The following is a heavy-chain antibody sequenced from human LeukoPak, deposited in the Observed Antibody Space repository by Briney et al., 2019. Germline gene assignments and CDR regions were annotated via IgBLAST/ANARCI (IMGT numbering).Heavy chain of an antibody. Sequence: QTGGSLRLSCAASGFTFSSYSMSWVRQAPGKGLEWVSAISGSGGSTYYADSVKGRFTISRDNSKNTLYLQMNSLRAEDTAVYYCAKGYCSSTSCFYYYYGMDVWGQGTTVTVSS. CDR1: GFTFSSYS. V-gene: IGHV3-23*01. CDR2: ISGSGGST. CDR3: AKGYCSSTSCFYYYYGMDV. J-gene: IGHJ6*02. D-gene: IGHD2-2*01.